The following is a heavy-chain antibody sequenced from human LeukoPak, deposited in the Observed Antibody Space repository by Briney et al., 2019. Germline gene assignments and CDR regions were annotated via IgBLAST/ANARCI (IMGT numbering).Heavy chain of an antibody. CDR3: ASEPIDGSGSSFDY. Sequence: GGSLRLFCAAAGFTVSSHYMRWVRQAPGRGRECVSVIYSGGSTYYADSVKGRFTISRDNSKNTLYLQMNSLRREDPPVYYCASEPIDGSGSSFDYWGQGTLVSVSS. V-gene: IGHV3-66*01. CDR1: GFTVSSHY. D-gene: IGHD3-10*01. CDR2: IYSGGST. J-gene: IGHJ4*02.